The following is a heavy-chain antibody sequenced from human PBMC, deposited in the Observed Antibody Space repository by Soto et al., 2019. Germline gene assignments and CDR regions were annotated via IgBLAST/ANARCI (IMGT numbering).Heavy chain of an antibody. CDR2: IYWDDDK. Sequence: QITLKESGPTLVKPTQTRTLTCTFSGFSLSTSGVGVGWIRQPPGKALEWLALIYWDDDKRYSPSLKSRLTITKDTSKNQVVLTMTNMDPVDTATYYCAHTSTLLLWFGESPYGMDVWGQGTTVTVSS. CDR1: GFSLSTSGVG. J-gene: IGHJ6*02. D-gene: IGHD3-10*01. CDR3: AHTSTLLLWFGESPYGMDV. V-gene: IGHV2-5*02.